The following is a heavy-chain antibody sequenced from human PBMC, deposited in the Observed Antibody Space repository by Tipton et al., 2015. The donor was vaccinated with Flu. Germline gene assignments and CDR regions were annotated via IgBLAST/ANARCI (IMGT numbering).Heavy chain of an antibody. CDR3: ARCSGSGTDVIYDY. CDR2: IYSSGST. CDR1: GGSLSSYY. Sequence: TLSLTCTVSGGSLSSYYWSWIRQPAGKGLEWIGRIYSSGSTKYSPAFKSQVTLSVDTSKNQFSLNLSSVTASDTALYFCARCSGSGTDVIYDYWGQGTLVTVSS. D-gene: IGHD3-10*02. V-gene: IGHV4-4*07. J-gene: IGHJ4*02.